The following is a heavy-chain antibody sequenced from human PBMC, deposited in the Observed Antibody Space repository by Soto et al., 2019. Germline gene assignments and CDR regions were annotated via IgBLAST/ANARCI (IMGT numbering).Heavy chain of an antibody. CDR1: GFTFSSYG. V-gene: IGHV3-33*01. CDR3: ARCPGVATMDRFDY. CDR2: IWYDGSNK. D-gene: IGHD5-12*01. Sequence: QVQLVESGGGVVQPGRSLRLSCAASGFTFSSYGMHWVRQAPGKGLEWVAVIWYDGSNKYYADSVKGRFTISRDNSKNALYLQMNSLRAEDTAVYYCARCPGVATMDRFDYWGQGTLVTVSS. J-gene: IGHJ4*02.